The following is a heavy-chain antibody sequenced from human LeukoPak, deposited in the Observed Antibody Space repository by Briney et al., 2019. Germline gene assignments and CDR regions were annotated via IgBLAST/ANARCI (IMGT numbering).Heavy chain of an antibody. CDR2: ISGSGGST. V-gene: IGHV3-23*01. CDR1: GFTFSSYA. D-gene: IGHD3-10*01. CDR3: ARGGSQPITMHVFDY. J-gene: IGHJ4*02. Sequence: QPGGSLRLSCAASGFTFSSYAMSWVRPAPGKGLEWVSSISGSGGSTSYADSVKGRFTISRDSSKNTMYMQMNSLRAEDTAVYYCARGGSQPITMHVFDYWGQGTLVSVSS.